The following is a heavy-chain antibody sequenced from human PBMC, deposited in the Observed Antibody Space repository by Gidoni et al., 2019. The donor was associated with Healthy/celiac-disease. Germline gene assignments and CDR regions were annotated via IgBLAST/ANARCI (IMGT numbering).Heavy chain of an antibody. J-gene: IGHJ4*02. D-gene: IGHD3-3*01. CDR3: AGGSYDFWTGGAY. CDR1: GGSLRSGGYS. Sequence: QVQLQESGPGLVKPSQTLSLTCTVSGGSLRSGGYSWSWIRPHPGTGLEWIGYIYYSGSTYYNPSLKSRVTISVDTSKNQFSLKLSSVTAADTAVYYCAGGSYDFWTGGAYWGQGTLVTVSS. V-gene: IGHV4-31*03. CDR2: IYYSGST.